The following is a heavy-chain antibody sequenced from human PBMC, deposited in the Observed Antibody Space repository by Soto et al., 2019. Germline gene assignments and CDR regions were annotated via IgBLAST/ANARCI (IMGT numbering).Heavy chain of an antibody. CDR2: IYHTGST. D-gene: IGHD3-22*01. CDR1: GGSISSGGHY. CDR3: ARDSGYDSSGYRHYYFDF. J-gene: IGHJ4*02. Sequence: SETLSLTCTVSGGSISSGGHYWSWIRQHPGKGLEWIGHIYHTGSTYYNPSLRSRVTISVDTSKKQFSLKLTSVTAADTAVYYCARDSGYDSSGYRHYYFDFWGQGSLVTVSS. V-gene: IGHV4-31*03.